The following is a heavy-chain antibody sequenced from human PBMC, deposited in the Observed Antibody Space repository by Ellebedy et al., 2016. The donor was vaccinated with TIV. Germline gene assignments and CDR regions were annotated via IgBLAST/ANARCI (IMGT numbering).Heavy chain of an antibody. J-gene: IGHJ4*02. D-gene: IGHD3-3*01. V-gene: IGHV4-34*01. CDR1: GGSFSGYY. CDR2: INHSGST. Sequence: SQTLSLTXXVYGGSFSGYYWSWIRQPPGKGLEWIGEINHSGSTNYNPSLKSRVTISVDTSKNQFSLKLSSVTAADTAVYYCARRLRYGIFGVVTIDYWGQGTLVTVSS. CDR3: ARRLRYGIFGVVTIDY.